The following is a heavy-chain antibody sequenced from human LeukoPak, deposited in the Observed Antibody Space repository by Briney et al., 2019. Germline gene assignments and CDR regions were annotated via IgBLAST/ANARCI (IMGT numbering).Heavy chain of an antibody. CDR1: GYSFTSYW. CDR2: IYPGDSDT. V-gene: IGHV5-51*01. J-gene: IGHJ4*02. Sequence: GESLKISYKGSGYSFTSYWIGWVRQMPGKGLEWMGIIYPGDSDTRYSPSFQGQVTISADKSISTAYLQWSSLKASDTAMYYCARRGDYYGSGSYSPFDYWGQGTLVTVSS. D-gene: IGHD3-10*01. CDR3: ARRGDYYGSGSYSPFDY.